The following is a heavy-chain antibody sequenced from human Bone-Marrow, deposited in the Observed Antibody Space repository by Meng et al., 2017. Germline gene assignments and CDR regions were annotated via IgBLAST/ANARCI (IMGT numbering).Heavy chain of an antibody. CDR3: ARRYCSGGSCYGPPFDY. D-gene: IGHD2-15*01. CDR2: INWNGGGT. V-gene: IGHV3-20*04. Sequence: LSLTCAASGFTFDGYGLNWVRQAPGKGLEWVSGINWNGGGTGYADSVKGRFTISRDNAKNSLYLQMNSLRAEDTALYYCARRYCSGGSCYGPPFDYWGQGTLVTGS. CDR1: GFTFDGYG. J-gene: IGHJ4*02.